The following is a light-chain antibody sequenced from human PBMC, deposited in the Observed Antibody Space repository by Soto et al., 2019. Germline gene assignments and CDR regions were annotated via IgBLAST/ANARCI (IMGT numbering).Light chain of an antibody. CDR2: DVS. CDR1: RSDVGGYKY. CDR3: QSYDRSLSGWV. J-gene: IGLJ3*02. V-gene: IGLV2-11*01. Sequence: QSVLTQPRSVSGSPGQSVTISCTGTRSDVGGYKYVSWYQHHPGKAPKVMIYDVSKRPSGVPDRFSGSKSGNTASLTISGLQAEDEADYYCQSYDRSLSGWVFGGGTKVTVL.